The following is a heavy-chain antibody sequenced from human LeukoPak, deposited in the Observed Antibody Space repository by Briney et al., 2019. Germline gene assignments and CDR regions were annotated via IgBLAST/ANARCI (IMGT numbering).Heavy chain of an antibody. J-gene: IGHJ4*02. CDR2: ISYDGSNK. D-gene: IGHD3-3*01. Sequence: RTGGCLRLSCAASGYTFSGYGMPWVRQAPGKGLEWVAVISYDGSNKYYADSVKGRFTISRDNSKNTLYLQMNSLRAEDTAVYYCAKGRFVAFDYWGQGTLVTVSS. CDR1: GYTFSGYG. CDR3: AKGRFVAFDY. V-gene: IGHV3-30*18.